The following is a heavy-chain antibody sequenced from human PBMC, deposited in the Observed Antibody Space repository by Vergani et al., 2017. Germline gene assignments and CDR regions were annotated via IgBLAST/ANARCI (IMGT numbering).Heavy chain of an antibody. V-gene: IGHV3-66*01. CDR1: GFSVSDNY. CDR2: LYVVGTS. CDR3: SYGMDV. Sequence: EVRLVDSGGGLVQPGGSLRLSCAASGFSVSDNYMSWVRQAPGKGLEWVSILYVVGTSDYADSVKGRFTVPRDISKNTLHLQLNSLRVEDTAVYFCSYGMDVWGQGTTVTVSS. J-gene: IGHJ6*02.